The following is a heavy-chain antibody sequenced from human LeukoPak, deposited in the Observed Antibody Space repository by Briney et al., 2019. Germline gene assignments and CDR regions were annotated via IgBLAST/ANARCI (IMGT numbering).Heavy chain of an antibody. CDR3: ARHPTGYPNWFDR. CDR2: ISSSSSYI. Sequence: PGGSLRLSCAASGFTFSSYSMNWVRQAPGKGLEWVSSISSSSSYIYYADSVKGRFTISRDNAKNSLYLQMNSLRAEDTAVYYCARHPTGYPNWFDRWGQGTLVTVSS. J-gene: IGHJ5*02. V-gene: IGHV3-21*04. D-gene: IGHD3-9*01. CDR1: GFTFSSYS.